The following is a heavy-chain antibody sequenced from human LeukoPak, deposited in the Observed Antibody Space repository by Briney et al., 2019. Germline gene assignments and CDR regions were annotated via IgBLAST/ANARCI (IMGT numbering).Heavy chain of an antibody. CDR3: ARGNYYGSGSYRFYYYYMDV. J-gene: IGHJ6*03. D-gene: IGHD3-10*01. CDR2: INWNGGST. Sequence: GGSLRLSCAASGFTFDDYGMSWVRQAPGKGLEWVSGINWNGGSTGYADSVKGRFTISRDNAKNSLCLQMNSLRAEDTALYYCARGNYYGSGSYRFYYYYMDVWGKGTTVTVSS. CDR1: GFTFDDYG. V-gene: IGHV3-20*04.